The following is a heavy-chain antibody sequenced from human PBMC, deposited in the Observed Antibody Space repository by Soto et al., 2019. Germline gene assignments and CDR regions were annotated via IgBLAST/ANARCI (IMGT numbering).Heavy chain of an antibody. CDR2: IYSDGST. V-gene: IGHV3-66*01. CDR3: ASRRNPYGAYDY. CDR1: GFTVSSNF. Sequence: EVQLVVSGGGLVQPGGSLRLSCAASGFTVSSNFMSWVRQAPGKGLEWVSIIYSDGSTYYADSVKGRFTISRDNSKNTLYLQMNSRRADDTAVYYCASRRNPYGAYDYWGQGTLVTVSS. D-gene: IGHD4-17*01. J-gene: IGHJ4*02.